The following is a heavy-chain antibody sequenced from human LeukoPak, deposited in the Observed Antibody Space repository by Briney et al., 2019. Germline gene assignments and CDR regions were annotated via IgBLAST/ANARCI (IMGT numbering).Heavy chain of an antibody. J-gene: IGHJ5*02. Sequence: PSETLSLPCTVPGGSINGYYWTGLRQPPGKRLEWIGYISDSGSTNYNPSLKSRVTMSVDSSNTEFSLRLNSVTAADTAVYYCARVFRGAVTSNWFDPWGQGTLVTVSS. CDR3: ARVFRGAVTSNWFDP. V-gene: IGHV4-59*01. CDR2: ISDSGST. D-gene: IGHD4-17*01. CDR1: GGSINGYY.